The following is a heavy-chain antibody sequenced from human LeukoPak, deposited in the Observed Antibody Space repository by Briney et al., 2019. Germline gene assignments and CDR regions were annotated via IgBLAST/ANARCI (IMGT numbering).Heavy chain of an antibody. CDR1: GGTFSSYA. CDR2: IIPIFGTA. J-gene: IGHJ6*02. Sequence: SVKVSCKASGGTFSSYAISWVRQAPGQGLEWMGGIIPIFGTANYAQKFQGRVTITADESTSTAYMELSSLRSEDTAVYYCARGVVVVVAATGSVYYYGMDVWGQGTTVTVSS. CDR3: ARGVVVVVAATGSVYYYGMDV. D-gene: IGHD2-15*01. V-gene: IGHV1-69*13.